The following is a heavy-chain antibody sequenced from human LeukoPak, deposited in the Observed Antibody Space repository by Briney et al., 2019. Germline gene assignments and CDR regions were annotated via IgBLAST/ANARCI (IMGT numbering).Heavy chain of an antibody. Sequence: ASVKVSCKASGYTFTGYYMHWVRQAPGQGLEWMGWINPNSGGTNYAQKFQGRVTMTRDTSISTAYMELSRLRSDDTAVYYCARRGYYYGPNWFDPWGQGTLVTVSS. CDR3: ARRGYYYGPNWFDP. CDR1: GYTFTGYY. J-gene: IGHJ5*02. V-gene: IGHV1-2*02. D-gene: IGHD3-22*01. CDR2: INPNSGGT.